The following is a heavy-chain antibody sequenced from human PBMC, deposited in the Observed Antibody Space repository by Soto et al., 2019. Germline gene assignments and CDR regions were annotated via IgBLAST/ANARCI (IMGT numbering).Heavy chain of an antibody. Sequence: QVQLQESGPGLVKPSETLSLTCTVSGGSVTSGSYHWGWIRQPPGKGLEWIGYIYYIGSTKYNPSLKSRVTISIDTAKNPISLRLSSVTAADAAVYYCAKDQGIAVAVFDYWCQGTLVTVSS. CDR1: GGSVTSGSYH. CDR3: AKDQGIAVAVFDY. D-gene: IGHD6-19*01. CDR2: IYYIGST. V-gene: IGHV4-61*01. J-gene: IGHJ4*02.